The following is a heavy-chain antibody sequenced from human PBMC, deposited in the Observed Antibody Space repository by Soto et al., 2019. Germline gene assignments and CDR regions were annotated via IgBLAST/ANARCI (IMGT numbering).Heavy chain of an antibody. Sequence: QVQLVQSGAEVRTPGASVKVSCKASGYTFTSYDINWVRQATGQGPEWMGWMNPDSGNTGYVQKFQGRVTXTXNIXISTAYMELSSLRSEDTAVYYCARSVGGSNVNFDYWGQGTLVTVSS. CDR1: GYTFTSYD. D-gene: IGHD3-10*01. J-gene: IGHJ4*02. CDR3: ARSVGGSNVNFDY. CDR2: MNPDSGNT. V-gene: IGHV1-8*01.